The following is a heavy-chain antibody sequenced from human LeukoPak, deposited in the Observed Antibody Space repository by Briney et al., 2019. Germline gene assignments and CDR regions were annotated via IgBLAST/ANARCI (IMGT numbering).Heavy chain of an antibody. D-gene: IGHD5-12*01. CDR2: IRYDIDIQ. CDR1: GFTFRSYG. CDR3: ARMGGYSGFDFRY. V-gene: IGHV3-30*02. Sequence: GGSLRLSCVASGFTFRSYGMHWVRQAPGKGLEHVALIRYDIDIQYYAYSVKGRFTISRDNSKNTPSLQMNSLRTEDTAVYYCARMGGYSGFDFRYWGQGTLVTVSS. J-gene: IGHJ4*02.